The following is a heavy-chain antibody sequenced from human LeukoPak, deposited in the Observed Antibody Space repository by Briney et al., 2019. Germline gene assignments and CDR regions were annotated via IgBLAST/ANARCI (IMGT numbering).Heavy chain of an antibody. D-gene: IGHD2-15*01. CDR1: GFTFSSYR. V-gene: IGHV3-7*01. CDR2: IKQDESEK. J-gene: IGHJ5*02. Sequence: PGGSLRLSCAASGFTFSSYRMSWVRQAPGKGREGGANIKQDESEKYYVDFVTGRLNTTRDNTKHSLYLQMNSLRAEDTAVYYCARYCSGGSCYSFDWFDPWGQGTLVTVSS. CDR3: ARYCSGGSCYSFDWFDP.